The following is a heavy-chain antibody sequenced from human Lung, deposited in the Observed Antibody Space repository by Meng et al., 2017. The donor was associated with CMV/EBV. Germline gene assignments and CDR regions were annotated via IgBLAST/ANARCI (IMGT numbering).Heavy chain of an antibody. J-gene: IGHJ5*02. CDR1: GGXISSGGYY. CDR2: IYYSGST. V-gene: IGHV4-31*03. CDR3: ARALHTVNEGGPNWFDP. D-gene: IGHD4-11*01. Sequence: SXTXSPXCPLSGGXISSGGYYWSWIRQHPGKGLEWIWYIYYSGSTYYNPSLKSRVTISVDTSKNQFSLKLSSVTAADTAVYYCARALHTVNEGGPNWFDPXGQGXLVTVSS.